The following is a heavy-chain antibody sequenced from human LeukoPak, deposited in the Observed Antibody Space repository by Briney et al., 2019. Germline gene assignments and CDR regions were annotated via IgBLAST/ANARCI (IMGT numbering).Heavy chain of an antibody. Sequence: SETLSLTCAVSGGSFSGYYWSWIRQPPGKGLEWIGEINHSGSTNYNPSLKRRVTISVDTSKNQFSLKLSSVTAADTAVYYCARLTGAPDYWGQGTLVTVSS. J-gene: IGHJ4*02. V-gene: IGHV4-34*01. CDR1: GGSFSGYY. CDR2: INHSGST. CDR3: ARLTGAPDY. D-gene: IGHD1-1*01.